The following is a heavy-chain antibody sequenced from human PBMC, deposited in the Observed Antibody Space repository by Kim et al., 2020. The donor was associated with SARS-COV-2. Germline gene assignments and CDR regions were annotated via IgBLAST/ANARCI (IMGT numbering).Heavy chain of an antibody. CDR3: AAVPGGRRVDY. CDR2: IGDAGDI. J-gene: IGHJ4*02. CDR1: GLIFRKYA. D-gene: IGHD1-26*01. V-gene: IGHV3-23*01. Sequence: GGSLRLSCAASGLIFRKYAMTWVRQPLGKGLEWVSNIGDAGDIHYADSGKGRFTISRDNSKNTLYLQLNSLRAEDTAVYYCAAVPGGRRVDYWGQGTLVTVSS.